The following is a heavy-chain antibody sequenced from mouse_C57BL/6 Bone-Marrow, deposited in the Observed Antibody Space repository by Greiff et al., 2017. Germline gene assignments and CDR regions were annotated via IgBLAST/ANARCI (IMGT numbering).Heavy chain of an antibody. CDR1: GYTFTNYW. V-gene: IGHV1-63*01. Sequence: QVHVKQSGAELVRPGTSVKMSCKASGYTFTNYWIGWAKQRPGHGLEWIGAIYPGGGYTNYNEKFKGKATLTADKSSSPAYMQFSSLTSEDSAIYYCARLTGTGYYFDYWGQGTTLTVSS. CDR3: ARLTGTGYYFDY. J-gene: IGHJ2*01. D-gene: IGHD4-1*01. CDR2: IYPGGGYT.